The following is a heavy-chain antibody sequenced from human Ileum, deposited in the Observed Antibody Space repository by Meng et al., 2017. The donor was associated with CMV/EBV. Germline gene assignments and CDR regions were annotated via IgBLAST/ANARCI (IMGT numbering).Heavy chain of an antibody. J-gene: IGHJ6*02. CDR1: GFTFDDYA. D-gene: IGHD2-2*01. V-gene: IGHV3-43D*03. CDR3: AKVGYCSSTSCRYYYYGMDV. CDR2: ISWDGGST. Sequence: GGSLRLSCAASGFTFDDYAMHWVRQAPGKGLEWVSLISWDGGSTYYADSVKGRFTISRDNSKNSLYLQMNSLRAEDTALYYCAKVGYCSSTSCRYYYYGMDVWGQGTTVTVSS.